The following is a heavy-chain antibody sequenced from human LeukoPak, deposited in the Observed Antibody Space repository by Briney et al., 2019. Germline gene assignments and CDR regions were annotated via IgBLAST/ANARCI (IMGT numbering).Heavy chain of an antibody. J-gene: IGHJ4*02. CDR2: ISGSGGST. CDR3: AKGSQGWPYFFDY. Sequence: GGSLRLSCAAPGFTFSSYAMSWVRQAPGKGLEWVSAISGSGGSTYYADSVRGRFTISRDNSKNTLSLQVNGLRAEDSAVYYCAKGSQGWPYFFDYWGQGTLVTVSS. CDR1: GFTFSSYA. D-gene: IGHD6-19*01. V-gene: IGHV3-23*01.